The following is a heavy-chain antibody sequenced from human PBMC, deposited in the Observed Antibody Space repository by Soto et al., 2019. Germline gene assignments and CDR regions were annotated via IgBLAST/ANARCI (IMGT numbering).Heavy chain of an antibody. CDR2: IYWADDK. D-gene: IGHD4-17*01. CDR1: GFSLSTSGVG. V-gene: IGHV2-5*02. Sequence: QITLKESGPTLVKPTQTLTLTCTFSGFSLSTSGVGVGWIRQPPGKALEWLALIYWADDKRYSPSLKSRLTITKDTSKNQVVLTMTNMDPVDTATYYCAHYPNINYGDYGHYWGQGTLVTVSS. J-gene: IGHJ4*02. CDR3: AHYPNINYGDYGHY.